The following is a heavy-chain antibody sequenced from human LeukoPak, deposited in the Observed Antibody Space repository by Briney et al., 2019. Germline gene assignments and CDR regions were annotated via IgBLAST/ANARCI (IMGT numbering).Heavy chain of an antibody. V-gene: IGHV4-39*01. CDR2: IYYSGST. CDR1: GGSISSSSYY. CDR3: ARRDCSGGSCYSRYYYYYVDV. D-gene: IGHD2-15*01. J-gene: IGHJ6*03. Sequence: PSETLSLTCTVSGGSISSSSYYWGWIRQPPGKGLEWIGSIYYSGSTYYNPSLKSRVTISVDTSKNQFSLKLSSVTAADTAVYYCARRDCSGGSCYSRYYYYYVDVWGKGTTVTVSS.